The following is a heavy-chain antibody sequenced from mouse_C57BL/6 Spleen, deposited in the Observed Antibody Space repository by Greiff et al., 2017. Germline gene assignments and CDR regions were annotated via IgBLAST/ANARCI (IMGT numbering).Heavy chain of an antibody. V-gene: IGHV1-15*01. J-gene: IGHJ4*01. Sequence: QVQLQQSGAELVRPGASVTLSCKASGYTFTDYEMHWVKQTPVHGLAWIGDIDPATGGTAYNQQFKGKAILTADNSSSTAYMEHRSLTSEDSAVYYCTKHHLYAIDYWGQGTSVTVSS. CDR1: GYTFTDYE. CDR3: TKHHLYAIDY. CDR2: IDPATGGT.